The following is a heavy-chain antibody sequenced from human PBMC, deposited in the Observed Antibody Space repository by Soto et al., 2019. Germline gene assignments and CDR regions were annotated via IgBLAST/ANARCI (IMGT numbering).Heavy chain of an antibody. D-gene: IGHD5-18*01. Sequence: GGSLILSCAASGFTFSSYIMNLVRPAPGKGLEWVSYISSSSSTIYYADSVKGRFTISRDNAKNSLYLQMNSLRDEDTAVYYCARDREQLFYVPRFDPWVQGTLVTVSS. CDR3: ARDREQLFYVPRFDP. CDR2: ISSSSSTI. J-gene: IGHJ5*02. CDR1: GFTFSSYI. V-gene: IGHV3-48*02.